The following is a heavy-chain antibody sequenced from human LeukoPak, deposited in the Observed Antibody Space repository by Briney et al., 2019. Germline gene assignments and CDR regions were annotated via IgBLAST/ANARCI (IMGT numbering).Heavy chain of an antibody. D-gene: IGHD4-17*01. CDR3: VKDSTVTTFDY. CDR2: LSSNGGST. J-gene: IGHJ4*02. V-gene: IGHV3-64D*06. Sequence: GGSLRLSCSASGFTFSSYAMHWVRQAPGKGLEYVSALSSNGGSTYYADSVKGRFTISRDNSKNTLYLQMSSLRAEDTAVYYCVKDSTVTTFDYWGQGTLVTVSS. CDR1: GFTFSSYA.